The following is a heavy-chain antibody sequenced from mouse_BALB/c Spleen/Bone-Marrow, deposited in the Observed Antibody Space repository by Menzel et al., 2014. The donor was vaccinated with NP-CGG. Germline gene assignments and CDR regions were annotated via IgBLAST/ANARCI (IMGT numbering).Heavy chain of an antibody. CDR1: GFTFSDYY. CDR3: ARDGDYRYAWFAY. V-gene: IGHV5-4*02. J-gene: IGHJ3*01. D-gene: IGHD2-14*01. CDR2: ISNAGSYT. Sequence: EVKLMESGGGLVKPGGSLELSCAASGFTFSDYYMYWVRQTPEKRLEWVATISNAGSYTYYPDSVKGRFTISRDNAKNNLYLQMISLKSEDTAMYYCARDGDYRYAWFAYWGQGTLVTVST.